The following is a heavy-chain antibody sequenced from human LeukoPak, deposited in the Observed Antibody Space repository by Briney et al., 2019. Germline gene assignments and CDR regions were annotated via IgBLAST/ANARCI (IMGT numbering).Heavy chain of an antibody. CDR2: IYYSGST. CDR3: ARISSSNWYNERGAFDV. CDR1: GGSISSSSYY. Sequence: SETLSLTCTVSGGSISSSSYYWSWIRQPPGKGLEWIGYIYYSGSTNYNPSLKSRVTISVDTSKNQFSLKLRSVTAADTAVYYCARISSSNWYNERGAFDVWGQGTMVTVSS. J-gene: IGHJ3*01. V-gene: IGHV4-61*01. D-gene: IGHD6-13*01.